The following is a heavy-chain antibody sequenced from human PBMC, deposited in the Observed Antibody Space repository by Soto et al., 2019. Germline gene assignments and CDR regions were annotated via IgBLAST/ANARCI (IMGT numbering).Heavy chain of an antibody. CDR1: GGSISSYY. Sequence: QVQLQESGPGLVKPSETLSLTCTVSGGSISSYYWSWIRQSPGKGLEWIGYMHYSGSTNYNPSLKSRVTTSVDTSRNQFSLKLSSVTAADTAVYYCARSIDSSGYYFSNCWGQGTLVTVSS. CDR3: ARSIDSSGYYFSNC. V-gene: IGHV4-59*01. D-gene: IGHD3-22*01. CDR2: MHYSGST. J-gene: IGHJ4*02.